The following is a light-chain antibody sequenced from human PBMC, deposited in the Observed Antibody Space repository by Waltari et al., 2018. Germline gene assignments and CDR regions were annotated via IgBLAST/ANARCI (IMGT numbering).Light chain of an antibody. Sequence: EVVMTQSPATLSVSPGERATLSCRASQSVNGDLAWYQQRPGQATRRLIHDAATRATGSTVRVSGSGAGTEFTITSSSLQYEDSAIYCCQQYNNWLPTFGGGTKVEIK. CDR2: DAA. CDR3: QQYNNWLPT. J-gene: IGKJ4*01. V-gene: IGKV3-15*01. CDR1: QSVNGD.